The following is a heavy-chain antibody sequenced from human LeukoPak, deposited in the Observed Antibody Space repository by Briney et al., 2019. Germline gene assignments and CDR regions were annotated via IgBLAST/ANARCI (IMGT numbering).Heavy chain of an antibody. CDR3: TRGSGSPSTLGY. Sequence: GGSLRLSCAASGFTFSGSAMHWVRQASGKGLEWVGRIRSKANSYATAYAASVKGRFTISRDDSKNTAYLQMNSLKTEDTAVYYCTRGSGSPSTLGYWGQGTLVTVSS. D-gene: IGHD3-10*01. V-gene: IGHV3-73*01. J-gene: IGHJ4*02. CDR2: IRSKANSYAT. CDR1: GFTFSGSA.